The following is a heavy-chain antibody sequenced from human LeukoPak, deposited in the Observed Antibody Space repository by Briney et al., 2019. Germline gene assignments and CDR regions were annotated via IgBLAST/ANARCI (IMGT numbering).Heavy chain of an antibody. D-gene: IGHD5-12*01. CDR1: GFTFSSYW. V-gene: IGHV3-7*01. CDR3: ARSNIVATIDYFDY. Sequence: SGGSLRLSCAASGFTFSSYWMSWVRQAPWKGLEWVANIKQDGSEKYYVDSVKGRFTISRDNAKNSLYLQMNSLRAEDTAVYYCARSNIVATIDYFDYWGQGTLVTVSS. J-gene: IGHJ4*02. CDR2: IKQDGSEK.